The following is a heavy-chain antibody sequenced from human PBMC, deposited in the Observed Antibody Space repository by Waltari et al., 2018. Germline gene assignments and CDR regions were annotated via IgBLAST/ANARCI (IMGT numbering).Heavy chain of an antibody. J-gene: IGHJ3*02. CDR1: GGTFSSYA. V-gene: IGHV1-69*05. Sequence: QVQLVQSGAEVKKPGSSVKVSCKASGGTFSSYAISWVRQAPGQGLEWMGGIIPIFGTANYAQKFQGRVTITTDEYTSTAYMELSSLRSEDTAVYYCARSQWDIVATIPLPGAFDIWGQGTMVTVSS. D-gene: IGHD5-12*01. CDR3: ARSQWDIVATIPLPGAFDI. CDR2: IIPIFGTA.